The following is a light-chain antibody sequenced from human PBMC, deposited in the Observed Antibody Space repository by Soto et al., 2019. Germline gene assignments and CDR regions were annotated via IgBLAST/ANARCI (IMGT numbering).Light chain of an antibody. J-gene: IGKJ5*01. CDR3: QQYAESPIT. V-gene: IGKV3-20*01. CDR1: QSVASNY. CDR2: RAS. Sequence: EIVLTQSPGTLSLSPGEGDTLSCRASQSVASNYLAWFQKKPGQPPRLLISRASSRVTGIPDKFSGSGSRTDLTLTISRQEPEDFAVYFCQQYAESPITFGQGTRLDIK.